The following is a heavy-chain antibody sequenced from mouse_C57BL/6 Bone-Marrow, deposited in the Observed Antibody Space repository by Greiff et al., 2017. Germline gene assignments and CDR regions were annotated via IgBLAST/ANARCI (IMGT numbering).Heavy chain of an antibody. D-gene: IGHD1-1*01. Sequence: VQLQQSGPELVKPGASVKISCKASGYTFTDYYMNWVKQSHGKSLEWIGDINPNNGGTSYNQKLKGKATVTVDKSSSTAYMELRSLTSEDSAVDYCARDYYGSSWYFDYWGQGTILTVSS. CDR3: ARDYYGSSWYFDY. J-gene: IGHJ2*01. CDR2: INPNNGGT. V-gene: IGHV1-26*01. CDR1: GYTFTDYY.